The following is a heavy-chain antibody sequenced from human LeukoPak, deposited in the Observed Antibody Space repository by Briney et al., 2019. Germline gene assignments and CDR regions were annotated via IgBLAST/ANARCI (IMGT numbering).Heavy chain of an antibody. CDR2: IYYSGST. CDR1: GGSISSHY. V-gene: IGHV4-59*11. J-gene: IGHJ4*02. D-gene: IGHD6-19*01. Sequence: SETLSLTCTVSGGSISSHYWSWIRQPPGKGLEWIGYIYYSGSTNYNPSLKSRVTISVDTSKNQFSLKLSSVTAADTAVYYRARVTDSSGWDYYFDYWGQGTLVTVSS. CDR3: ARVTDSSGWDYYFDY.